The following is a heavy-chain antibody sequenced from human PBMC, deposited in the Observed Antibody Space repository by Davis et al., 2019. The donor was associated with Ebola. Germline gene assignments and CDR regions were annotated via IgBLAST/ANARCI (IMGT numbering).Heavy chain of an antibody. CDR1: GGSISSYY. CDR2: IYYSGST. J-gene: IGHJ6*02. D-gene: IGHD5-18*01. CDR3: ARASGGMELWFYGMDV. V-gene: IGHV4-59*01. Sequence: PSETLSLTCTVSGGSISSYYWSWIRQPPGKGLEWIGYIYYSGSTNYNPSLKSRVTISVDTSKNQFSLRLSSVTAADTAVYYCARASGGMELWFYGMDVWGQGTTVTVSS.